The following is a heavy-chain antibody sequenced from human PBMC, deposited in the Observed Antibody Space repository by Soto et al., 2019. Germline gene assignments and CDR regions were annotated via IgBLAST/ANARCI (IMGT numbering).Heavy chain of an antibody. CDR1: GFPFSSRA. Sequence: EVQLLESGGGLVQPGGSLRLSCAASGFPFSSRAMSWVRQAPGKGLEWVSAISGSGTIKYYADSVKGWFTISRDTSKNTLYLQMNSLRADDTAVYYCAEWARYCSGADCRAWGQGTLVTVSS. CDR2: ISGSGTIK. V-gene: IGHV3-23*01. J-gene: IGHJ5*02. D-gene: IGHD2-15*01. CDR3: AEWARYCSGADCRA.